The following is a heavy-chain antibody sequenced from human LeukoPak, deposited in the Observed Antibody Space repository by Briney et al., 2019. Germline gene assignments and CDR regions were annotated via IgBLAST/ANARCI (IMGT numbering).Heavy chain of an antibody. CDR2: ICPDGSVV. CDR1: GFTFSAYC. J-gene: IGHJ4*02. Sequence: GGSLRLSCVASGFTFSAYCMHWVRQGPEKGLEWVSRICPDGSVVNHADSVKGRFTTSRDNAKNTVFLQMNSLRVDDTAVYYCVRDLREADHWGLGTLVTVSS. CDR3: VRDLREADH. V-gene: IGHV3-74*01. D-gene: IGHD3-10*01.